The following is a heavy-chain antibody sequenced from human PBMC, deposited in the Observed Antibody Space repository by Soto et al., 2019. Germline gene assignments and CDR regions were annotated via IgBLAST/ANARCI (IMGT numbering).Heavy chain of an antibody. CDR1: GYTFTSYG. D-gene: IGHD2-15*01. V-gene: IGHV1-18*01. Sequence: QVKLVQSGGEVKTPGASVKVSGKASGYTFTSYGISWVRQAPGQGLEWMGWISAYNGDTKYAQKLQGRVTMTTDTSTSNAYMELRSLRSDDADVYYCARNCGCGSCYFGWFDPWGQGTLVTVSS. CDR2: ISAYNGDT. CDR3: ARNCGCGSCYFGWFDP. J-gene: IGHJ5*02.